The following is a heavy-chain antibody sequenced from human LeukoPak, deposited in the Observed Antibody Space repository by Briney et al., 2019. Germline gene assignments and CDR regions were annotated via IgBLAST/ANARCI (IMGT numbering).Heavy chain of an antibody. Sequence: GGSLRLSCAASGFTFSSYSMNWVRQAPGEGLEWVSSISSSSSYIYYADSVKGRFTISRDNAKNSLYLQMNSLRAEDTAVYYCARGPSGVITFGGVIVHSFDYWGQGTLVTVSS. D-gene: IGHD3-16*02. CDR2: ISSSSSYI. J-gene: IGHJ4*02. V-gene: IGHV3-21*01. CDR1: GFTFSSYS. CDR3: ARGPSGVITFGGVIVHSFDY.